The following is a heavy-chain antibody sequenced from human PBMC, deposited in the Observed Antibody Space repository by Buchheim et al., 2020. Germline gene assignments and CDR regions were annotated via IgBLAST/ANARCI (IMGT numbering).Heavy chain of an antibody. D-gene: IGHD2/OR15-2a*01. Sequence: QVQLVESGGGVVQPGRSLRLSCAASGFTFSSYGMHWVRQAPGKGLEWVAVIWYDGSNKYYADSVKGRFTISRDNSKNTLYLQMNSLRAEDTAVYYCARVYYSPAVSLFSGYYYGMDVWGQGTT. CDR3: ARVYYSPAVSLFSGYYYGMDV. J-gene: IGHJ6*02. CDR1: GFTFSSYG. CDR2: IWYDGSNK. V-gene: IGHV3-33*01.